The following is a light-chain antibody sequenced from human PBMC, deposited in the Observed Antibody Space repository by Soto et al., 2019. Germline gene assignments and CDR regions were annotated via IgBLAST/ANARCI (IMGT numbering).Light chain of an antibody. CDR3: QQYERPPFA. Sequence: EIVLTQSPGTLSLFPGARATLSCRARQRRFNSYLAWYKQKPGQAPRLLIYDAASRAAGVPDRVTGGGSGTNFTHPINRLEPEDFALYFCQQYERPPFAFGQGTKLEIK. CDR1: QRRFNSY. J-gene: IGKJ2*01. CDR2: DAA. V-gene: IGKV3-20*01.